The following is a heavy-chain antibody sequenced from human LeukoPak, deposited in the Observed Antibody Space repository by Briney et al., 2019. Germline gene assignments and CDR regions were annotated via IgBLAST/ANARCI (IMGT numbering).Heavy chain of an antibody. CDR1: GGSISSYY. V-gene: IGHV4-59*01. J-gene: IGHJ5*02. CDR3: ARLPYRGGFDP. CDR2: IYYSGST. D-gene: IGHD4-11*01. Sequence: SETLSLTCTVSGGSISSYYWSWIRQPPGKGLEWIGYIYYSGSTNYNPSLKSRVTISVDTSKNQFSLKLSSVTAADTAVYYCARLPYRGGFDPWGQGTLVSVSS.